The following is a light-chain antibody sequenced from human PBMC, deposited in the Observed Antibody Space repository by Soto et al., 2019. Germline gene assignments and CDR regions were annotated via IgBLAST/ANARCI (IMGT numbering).Light chain of an antibody. CDR1: QIVSSK. CDR2: GAS. Sequence: EIVLTQSPGTLSVSPGERATISCRTSQIVSSKLAWYQQKLGQVPRLLFYGASTGATGIPARFSGSGSETEFTFSISSLQSEDFAVYYCQQYNNWPGTFGQGTKVDIK. J-gene: IGKJ1*01. CDR3: QQYNNWPGT. V-gene: IGKV3-15*01.